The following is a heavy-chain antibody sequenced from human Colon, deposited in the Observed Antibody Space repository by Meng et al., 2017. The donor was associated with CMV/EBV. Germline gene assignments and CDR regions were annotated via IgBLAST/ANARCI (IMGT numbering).Heavy chain of an antibody. Sequence: ESLRLSCTVSGGSISSSSYYWGWIRQPPGKGLEWIGSVYYSGSTYYNPSLKSRVTISVDTSKNQFSLKLSSVTAADSAVYYCARQGPIYYGSGGQIDYWGQGTLVTVSS. CDR1: GGSISSSSYY. V-gene: IGHV4-39*07. CDR2: VYYSGST. CDR3: ARQGPIYYGSGGQIDY. J-gene: IGHJ4*02. D-gene: IGHD3-10*01.